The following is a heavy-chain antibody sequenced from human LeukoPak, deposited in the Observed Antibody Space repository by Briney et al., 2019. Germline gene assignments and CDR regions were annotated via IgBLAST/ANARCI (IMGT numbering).Heavy chain of an antibody. CDR3: ARGVDGYNPIDY. CDR1: GFTFSSYG. Sequence: GGSLRLSCAASGFTFSSYGMHWVRQAPGKGLEWVAFIRYDGSNKYYADSVKGRFTISRDNAKNSLFLQMNSLRAEDTAVYFCARGVDGYNPIDYWGQGTLVTVSS. V-gene: IGHV3-30*02. D-gene: IGHD5-24*01. J-gene: IGHJ4*02. CDR2: IRYDGSNK.